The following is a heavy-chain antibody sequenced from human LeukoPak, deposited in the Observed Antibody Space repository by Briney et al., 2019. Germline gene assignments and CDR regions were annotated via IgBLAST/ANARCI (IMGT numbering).Heavy chain of an antibody. CDR3: ARSPNVVSSWFDP. Sequence: SETLSLTCTVSGGSISSSDYYWSWVRQLPGKGLEWIGYIYYSGNIFYNPSLKSRLTISVDTSKNQFSLKLSSVTAADTAVYYCARSPNVVSSWFDPWGQGTLVTVSS. V-gene: IGHV4-31*03. CDR2: IYYSGNI. J-gene: IGHJ5*02. D-gene: IGHD2-15*01. CDR1: GGSISSSDYY.